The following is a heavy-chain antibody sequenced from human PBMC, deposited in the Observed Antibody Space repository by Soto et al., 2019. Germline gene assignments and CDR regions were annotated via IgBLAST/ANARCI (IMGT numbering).Heavy chain of an antibody. CDR3: ASRYLSDFGDFFDN. V-gene: IGHV3-30*03. CDR1: GFSFRSYA. J-gene: IGHJ4*02. Sequence: GGSLRLSCAAFGFSFRSYAMHWVRQTPGKGLEWVAVISFDGTHKFYADFVKGRATISRDNPKNTLFLQLDSLRGDDTAVYYCASRYLSDFGDFFDNWGLGTLVTFSS. CDR2: ISFDGTHK. D-gene: IGHD4-17*01.